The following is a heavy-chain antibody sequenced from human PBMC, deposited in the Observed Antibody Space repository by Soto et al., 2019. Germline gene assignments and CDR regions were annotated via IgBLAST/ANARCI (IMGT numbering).Heavy chain of an antibody. CDR2: INPKSGGT. CDR1: GYSFTDYH. Sequence: ASVKVSCKASGYSFTDYHIHWVRQAPGQGLEWLGRINPKSGGTSTAQKFQGWVTMTTDTSISTASMELTRLTSDDTAIYYCARGDSTEWSTGVCSFFYNHYICGWDRGTTFTIAS. D-gene: IGHD2-8*01. CDR3: ARGDSTEWSTGVCSFFYNHYICG. J-gene: IGHJ6*02. V-gene: IGHV1-2*04.